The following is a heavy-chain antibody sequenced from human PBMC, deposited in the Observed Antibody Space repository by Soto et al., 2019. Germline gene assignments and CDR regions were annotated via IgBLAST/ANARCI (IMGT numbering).Heavy chain of an antibody. Sequence: PGGSLRLSCAASGFTFSSYAMTWVRQAPGKGLEWVSAISRSGDSTYYADSVKGRFTISRDNSKNTLYLQMNSLRAEDTAVYYCAKGAFAGYYYYGMDVWGQGTTVTVS. V-gene: IGHV3-23*01. D-gene: IGHD3-16*01. J-gene: IGHJ6*02. CDR2: ISRSGDST. CDR3: AKGAFAGYYYYGMDV. CDR1: GFTFSSYA.